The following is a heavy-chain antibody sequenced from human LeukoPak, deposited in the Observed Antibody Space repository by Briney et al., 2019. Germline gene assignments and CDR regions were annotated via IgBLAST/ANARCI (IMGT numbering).Heavy chain of an antibody. V-gene: IGHV1-18*01. D-gene: IGHD3-22*01. J-gene: IGHJ3*02. CDR3: ARDSGGYYPEGAFDI. Sequence: VASVKVSCKASGYTFTSYGISWVRQAPGQGLEWMGWISAYNGNTNYAQKLQGRVTMTTDTSTSTAYMELRSLRSDDTAVYYCARDSGGYYPEGAFDIWGQGTMVTVSS. CDR1: GYTFTSYG. CDR2: ISAYNGNT.